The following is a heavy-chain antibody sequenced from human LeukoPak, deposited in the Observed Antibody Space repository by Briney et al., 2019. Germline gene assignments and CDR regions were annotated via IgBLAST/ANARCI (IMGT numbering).Heavy chain of an antibody. J-gene: IGHJ5*02. D-gene: IGHD3-3*01. CDR3: ARDRSFWSWFDP. V-gene: IGHV4-59*01. CDR2: IYYSGRT. CDR1: GGSISSYY. Sequence: SETLSLTCTVSGGSISSYYWSWIRQPPGKGLEWIGYIYYSGRTNYNPSLKSRVTLSVDTSKNQFSLKLNSVTAADTAVYYCARDRSFWSWFDPWGQGTLVTVSS.